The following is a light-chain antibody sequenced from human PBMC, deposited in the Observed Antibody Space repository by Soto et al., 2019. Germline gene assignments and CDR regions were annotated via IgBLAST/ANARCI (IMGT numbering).Light chain of an antibody. V-gene: IGLV1-40*01. CDR3: QSYDSSLSGWV. J-gene: IGLJ3*02. CDR2: GNS. CDR1: SSNIGAGYD. Sequence: QSVLTQPPPVSGAPGQRVTISCTGSSSNIGAGYDVHWYQQLPGTAPKLLIYGNSNRPSGVPDRFSGSKSGTSASLAITGLQDEDEADYYCQSYDSSLSGWVFGGGTKGTVL.